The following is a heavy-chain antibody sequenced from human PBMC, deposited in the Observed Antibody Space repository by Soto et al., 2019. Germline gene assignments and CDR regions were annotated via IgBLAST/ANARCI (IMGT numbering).Heavy chain of an antibody. CDR2: IYGTGNT. J-gene: IGHJ6*02. CDR1: GGSISSSFY. CDR3: RSSSRYSTDV. Sequence: QLQLQESGPGLVKPSETLSLSCTVSGGSISSSFYWGWIRQPPGKGLEWIGSIYGTGNTYYNPSLKGRVTISADTSKYQFFLNLISVTAADTAVYYCRSSSRYSTDVWGQGATVTVSS. V-gene: IGHV4-39*01. D-gene: IGHD6-19*01.